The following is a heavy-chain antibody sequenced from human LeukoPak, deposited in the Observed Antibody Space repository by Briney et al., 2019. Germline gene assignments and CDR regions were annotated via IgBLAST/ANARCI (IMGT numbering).Heavy chain of an antibody. CDR3: ARAHFIADQSFDY. Sequence: PGGSLRLSCAASGFTFTTYYMHWVRQAPGKGLEWVSSVSTTSTYSYYADSLKGRFTISRDNAKSSLYLQMNSLRAEDTAVYYCARAHFIADQSFDYWGQGTLVTVSS. CDR1: GFTFTTYY. J-gene: IGHJ4*02. V-gene: IGHV3-21*01. CDR2: VSTTSTYS. D-gene: IGHD2-15*01.